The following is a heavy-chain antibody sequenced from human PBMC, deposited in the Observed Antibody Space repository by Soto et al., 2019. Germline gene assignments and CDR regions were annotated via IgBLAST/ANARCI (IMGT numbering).Heavy chain of an antibody. V-gene: IGHV3-72*01. CDR1: GFTFSDHY. J-gene: IGHJ4*02. Sequence: EVQLAESGGGLVQPGGSLRLSCAASGFTFSDHYMDWARQATGKGLEWVGRSRDKVHSHTTEYAASVKGRFTISRGDSENSLYLQMNSLKTEDTAVYYCARGVVSTGYFDYWGQGTLVTVSS. D-gene: IGHD5-12*01. CDR2: SRDKVHSHTT. CDR3: ARGVVSTGYFDY.